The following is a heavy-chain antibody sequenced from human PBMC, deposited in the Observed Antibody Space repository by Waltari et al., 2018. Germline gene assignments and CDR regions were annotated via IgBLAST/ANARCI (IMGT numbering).Heavy chain of an antibody. CDR1: GYSISSGYY. CDR2: LYHSGRP. CDR3: ARPFCGGDCYDAFDI. D-gene: IGHD2-21*01. Sequence: QVQLQESGPGLVKPSETLSLTCTVSGYSISSGYYWGWIRQPPGKGLEWIGSLYHSGRPYNHPSLKSRVTISVDPSKNQFSLKLSSVTAADTAVYYCARPFCGGDCYDAFDIWGQGTM. J-gene: IGHJ3*02. V-gene: IGHV4-38-2*02.